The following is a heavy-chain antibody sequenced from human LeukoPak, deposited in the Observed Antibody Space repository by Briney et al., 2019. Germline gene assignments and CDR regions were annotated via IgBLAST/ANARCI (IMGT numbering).Heavy chain of an antibody. CDR3: AKTVYSSGWGPVPFDY. J-gene: IGHJ4*02. CDR2: LNPSGGNT. Sequence: ASVKVSCKASGYTFTGYYMHWVRQAPGQGLEWVGILNPSGGNTGYAQKFQGRVTMTRDTSTSTVYMELSSLRSDDTAVYYCAKTVYSSGWGPVPFDYWGQGTLVTVSS. CDR1: GYTFTGYY. D-gene: IGHD6-19*01. V-gene: IGHV1-46*01.